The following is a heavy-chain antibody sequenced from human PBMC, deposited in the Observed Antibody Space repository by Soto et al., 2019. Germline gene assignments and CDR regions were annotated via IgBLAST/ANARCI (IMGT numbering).Heavy chain of an antibody. D-gene: IGHD4-17*01. CDR3: ASSRWLDY. CDR2: ISTSSSFI. J-gene: IGHJ4*02. V-gene: IGHV3-21*01. CDR1: GFTFSSYS. Sequence: EVQLVESGGGLVKPGGSLRLSCAASGFTFSSYSMNWVRQAPGKGLEWVSSISTSSSFIYYADSLKGRFTISRDNAKNSLYLQMDSLRAKDTAVYYCASSRWLDYWGQGTLVTVSS.